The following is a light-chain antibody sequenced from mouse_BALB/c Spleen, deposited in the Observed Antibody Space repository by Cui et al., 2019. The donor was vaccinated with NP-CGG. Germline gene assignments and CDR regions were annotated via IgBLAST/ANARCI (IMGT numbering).Light chain of an antibody. CDR3: ALWYSNHWV. CDR2: GTN. V-gene: IGLV1*01. J-gene: IGLJ1*01. CDR1: TGAVTTSNY. Sequence: QAVVTQESALPTSPGETVTLTCRSSTGAVTTSNYANWVQEKPDHLVTGIIGGTNNRAPGVPARFSGSLIGDKAALTITGAQTEDEAIYFCALWYSNHWVFGGGTKLTVL.